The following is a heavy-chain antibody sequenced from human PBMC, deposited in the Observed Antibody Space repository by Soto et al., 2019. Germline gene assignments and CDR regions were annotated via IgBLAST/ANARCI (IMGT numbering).Heavy chain of an antibody. D-gene: IGHD2-15*01. Sequence: QPQLQESGPGLVKPSETLSLTCSVSGVSMSNNNDYWGWIRQPPGKGLEWIGRIHYSETTKYNPSLQNRVSISVDTSKKQFSLRLSSVPAADTAVYYCARQVSWWVGTFDWGQGTLVTVSS. V-gene: IGHV4-39*01. CDR2: IHYSETT. CDR1: GVSMSNNNDY. CDR3: ARQVSWWVGTFD. J-gene: IGHJ4*02.